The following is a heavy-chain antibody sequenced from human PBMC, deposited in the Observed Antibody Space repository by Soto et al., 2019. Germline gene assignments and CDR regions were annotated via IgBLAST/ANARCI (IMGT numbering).Heavy chain of an antibody. CDR1: GGTFSTYS. J-gene: IGHJ6*02. Sequence: QVQLVQSGAEMKKPGSSVKVACKASGGTFSTYSISWVRQAPGQGLEWMGRIIPILTITDSAQKFQGRLTVTADTSTSTAYLELSSLRSDDTAVYYCAGGLDCTGTNCYYYRGLDLWGQGTTVIVSS. V-gene: IGHV1-69*02. CDR3: AGGLDCTGTNCYYYRGLDL. CDR2: IIPILTIT. D-gene: IGHD2-8*02.